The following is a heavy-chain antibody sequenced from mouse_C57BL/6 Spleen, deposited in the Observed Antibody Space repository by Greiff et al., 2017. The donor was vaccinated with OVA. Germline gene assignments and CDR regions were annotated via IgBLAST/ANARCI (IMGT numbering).Heavy chain of an antibody. CDR2: INYDGSST. V-gene: IGHV5-16*01. CDR1: GFTFSDYY. Sequence: EVKLVESEGGLVQPGSSMKLSCTASGFTFSDYYMAWVRQVPEKGLEWVANINYDGSSTYYLDSLKSRFIISKDNAKNILYLQMSSLKSEDTATYYCARENGWLRRGFDYWGQGTTLTVSS. D-gene: IGHD2-2*01. CDR3: ARENGWLRRGFDY. J-gene: IGHJ2*01.